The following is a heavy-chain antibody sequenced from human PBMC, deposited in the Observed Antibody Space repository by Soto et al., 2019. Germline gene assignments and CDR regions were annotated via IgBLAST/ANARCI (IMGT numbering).Heavy chain of an antibody. CDR1: GGSISSGDYY. V-gene: IGHV4-30-4*01. CDR2: IYYSGST. Sequence: QVQLQESGPGLVKPSQTLSLTCTVSGGSISSGDYYWSWIRQPPGKGLEWIGYIYYSGSTYYNPYLKSRVTISVDTSKNQFSLKLSSVTAADTAVYYCARDSSSSSYYYGMDVWDQGTTVTVSS. CDR3: ARDSSSSSYYYGMDV. J-gene: IGHJ6*02. D-gene: IGHD6-13*01.